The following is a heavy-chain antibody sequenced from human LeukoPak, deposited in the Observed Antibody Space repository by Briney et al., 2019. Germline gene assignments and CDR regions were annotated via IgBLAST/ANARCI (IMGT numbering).Heavy chain of an antibody. CDR3: ARGVAGADFSYIDA. J-gene: IGHJ6*03. CDR2: VYHTGGT. CDR1: GGSISTNNW. V-gene: IGHV4-4*02. D-gene: IGHD1-14*01. Sequence: SETLSLTCVVSGGSISTNNWWSWVRQPPGKGLEWIGEVYHTGGTNYNPSLRSRVATSVDRSKNQFSLKLNSVTAADTAVYYCARGVAGADFSYIDAWGKGTAVTVSS.